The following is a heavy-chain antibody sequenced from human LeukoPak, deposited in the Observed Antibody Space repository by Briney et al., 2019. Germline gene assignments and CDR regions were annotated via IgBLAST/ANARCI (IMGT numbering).Heavy chain of an antibody. J-gene: IGHJ4*02. D-gene: IGHD3-9*01. V-gene: IGHV3-53*05. Sequence: GGSLRLSCAVSGFTVSSNYMSWVRQAPGKGLEWVSVLYSGGNTYYADSVKGRFTISRDNSKNTLYLQMNSLRAEDTAVYYCAKDERYYDILTGYPSFDYWGQGTLVTVSS. CDR3: AKDERYYDILTGYPSFDY. CDR1: GFTVSSNY. CDR2: LYSGGNT.